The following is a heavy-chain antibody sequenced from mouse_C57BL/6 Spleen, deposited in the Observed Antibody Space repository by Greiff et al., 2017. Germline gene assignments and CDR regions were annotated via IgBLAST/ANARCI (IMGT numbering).Heavy chain of an antibody. D-gene: IGHD4-1*01. J-gene: IGHJ2*01. CDR3: ARGTTGMYYFDY. Sequence: VQLQQPGAELVRPGSSVKLSCKASGYTFTSYWMHWVKQRPIQGLEWIGNIDPSDSETHYNQKFKDKATLTVDKSSSTAYMQLSSLTSEDSAVYYCARGTTGMYYFDYWGQGTTLTVSS. V-gene: IGHV1-52*01. CDR2: IDPSDSET. CDR1: GYTFTSYW.